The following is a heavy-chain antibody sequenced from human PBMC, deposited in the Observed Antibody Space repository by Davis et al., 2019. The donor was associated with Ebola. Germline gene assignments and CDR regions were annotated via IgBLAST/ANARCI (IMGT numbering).Heavy chain of an antibody. J-gene: IGHJ3*02. D-gene: IGHD6-19*01. CDR1: GGSVSNYY. CDR3: ARGGWQWLVKDAFDI. V-gene: IGHV4-34*01. CDR2: INHSGST. Sequence: MPSETLSLTCSVSGGSVSNYYWSWIRQPPGKGLEWIGEINHSGSTNYNPSLKSRVTISVDTSKNQFSLKLSSVTAADTAVYYCARGGWQWLVKDAFDIWGQGTMVTVSS.